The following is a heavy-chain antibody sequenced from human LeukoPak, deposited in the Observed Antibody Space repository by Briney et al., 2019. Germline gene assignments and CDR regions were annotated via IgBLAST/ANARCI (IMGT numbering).Heavy chain of an antibody. CDR2: ISGSGGST. Sequence: GESLRLSCAASGFTFSSYAMSWVRQAPGKGLEWVSAISGSGGSTYYADSVKGRFTISRDNSKNTLYLQMNSLRAEDTAVYYCAKRSGWTDVVDYWGQGTLVTVSS. V-gene: IGHV3-23*01. J-gene: IGHJ4*02. CDR1: GFTFSSYA. D-gene: IGHD6-19*01. CDR3: AKRSGWTDVVDY.